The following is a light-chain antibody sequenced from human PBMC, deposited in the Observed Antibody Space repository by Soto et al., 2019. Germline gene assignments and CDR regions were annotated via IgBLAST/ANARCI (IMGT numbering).Light chain of an antibody. Sequence: DIQMTQSPSTLTASVGDRVTITCRASQNINSWLAWYQRKPGSAPKLLIYKASTLESGVPSRFSGSGSGTEFTLTINSLQPHDVATYYCQPYGRYSTFGQGTTVEIE. CDR1: QNINSW. V-gene: IGKV1-5*03. CDR3: QPYGRYST. CDR2: KAS. J-gene: IGKJ1*01.